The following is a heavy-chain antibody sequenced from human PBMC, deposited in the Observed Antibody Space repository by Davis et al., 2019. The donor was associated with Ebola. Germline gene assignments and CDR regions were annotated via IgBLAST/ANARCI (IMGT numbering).Heavy chain of an antibody. CDR3: ARREDGSGWSRENWFDP. J-gene: IGHJ5*02. CDR1: GVSISSNY. V-gene: IGHV4-59*01. D-gene: IGHD6-19*01. CDR2: ILYGGST. Sequence: MPSETLSLTCTVSGVSISSNYWNWVRQPPGKGLEWIGYILYGGSTVYNPSLNNRVTISLDMSKNQFSLKLTAVTDADTAVYYCARREDGSGWSRENWFDPWGQGTLVTVSS.